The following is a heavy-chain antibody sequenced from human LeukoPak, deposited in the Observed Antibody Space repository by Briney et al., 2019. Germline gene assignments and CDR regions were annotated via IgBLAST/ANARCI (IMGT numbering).Heavy chain of an antibody. D-gene: IGHD5-24*01. Sequence: GGSPRLSCAASGFTFSSYEMNWVRQAPGKGLEWVSYISSSGSTIYYADSVKGRFTISRDNAKNSLYLQMNSLRAEDTAVYYCARSGKMATITWGVLDYWGQGTLVTVSS. CDR1: GFTFSSYE. J-gene: IGHJ4*02. CDR3: ARSGKMATITWGVLDY. CDR2: ISSSGSTI. V-gene: IGHV3-48*03.